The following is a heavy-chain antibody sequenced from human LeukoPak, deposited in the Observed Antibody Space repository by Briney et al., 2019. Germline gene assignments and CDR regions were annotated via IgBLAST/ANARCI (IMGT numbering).Heavy chain of an antibody. CDR2: ISWNSGSI. D-gene: IGHD6-19*01. V-gene: IGHV3-9*01. CDR3: AKVLGYSSGGGFDY. J-gene: IGHJ4*02. CDR1: GFTFDDYA. Sequence: GGSLRLSCAASGFTFDDYAMHWVRQAPGKGLEWVSGISWNSGSIGYADSVKGRFTISRDNAKNSLYLQMNSLRAEDTALYYCAKVLGYSSGGGFDYWGQGTLVTVST.